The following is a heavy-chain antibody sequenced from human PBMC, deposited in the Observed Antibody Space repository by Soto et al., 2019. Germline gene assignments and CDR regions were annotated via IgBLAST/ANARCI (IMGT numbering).Heavy chain of an antibody. CDR3: SRAPPPSRGFDY. Sequence: KQSQTLSLTCAISGDSVSSNSAAWNWIRQSPSRGLEWLGRTYYRSKWYNDYAVSVKSRITINPATSKNQFSLQVNSLAPQDKGCDYWSRAPPPSRGFDYWGQGTLVTVSS. D-gene: IGHD6-13*01. V-gene: IGHV6-1*01. CDR1: GDSVSSNSAA. CDR2: TYYRSKWYN. J-gene: IGHJ4*02.